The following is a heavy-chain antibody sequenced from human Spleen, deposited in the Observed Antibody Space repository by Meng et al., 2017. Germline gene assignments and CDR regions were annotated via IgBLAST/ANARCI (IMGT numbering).Heavy chain of an antibody. CDR3: ARSAYAINNWFDP. J-gene: IGHJ5*02. V-gene: IGHV4-31*01. Sequence: QGAGPGLVKPSQTLSLTCTVSGGSISSGGYSWSWIRQHPGKGLEWIGYMYYSGSTYYTPSLKSLVTISVDTSKNQFSLKLSSVTAADTAVYYCARSAYAINNWFDPWGQGTLVTVSS. D-gene: IGHD3-9*01. CDR2: MYYSGST. CDR1: GGSISSGGYS.